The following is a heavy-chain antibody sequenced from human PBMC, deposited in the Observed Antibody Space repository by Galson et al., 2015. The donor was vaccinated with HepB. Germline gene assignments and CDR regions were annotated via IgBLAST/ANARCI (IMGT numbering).Heavy chain of an antibody. D-gene: IGHD6-13*01. CDR2: ISYDGSFR. CDR3: VRLTPAGGFDY. V-gene: IGHV3-30*03. J-gene: IGHJ4*02. Sequence: SLRLSCASSGFSFSNYAIHWVRQAPGKGLEWMAVISYDGSFRYYSDSVKGRFTVSRDPSRSILYLQMNSMRAEDTAVYYCVRLTPAGGFDYWGRGTLVTVSS. CDR1: GFSFSNYA.